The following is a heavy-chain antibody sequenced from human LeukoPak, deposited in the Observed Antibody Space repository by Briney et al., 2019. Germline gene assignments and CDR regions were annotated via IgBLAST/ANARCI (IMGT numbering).Heavy chain of an antibody. V-gene: IGHV1-58*02. CDR3: AADSLGRNWYFDL. Sequence: SVKVSCKASGFTFTSSAMQWVRQARGQRREWIGWIVVGSGNTNYAQKFQERVTITRDMSTSTAYMELSSLRSEDTAVYYCAADSLGRNWYFDLWGRGTLVTVSS. CDR2: IVVGSGNT. CDR1: GFTFTSSA. D-gene: IGHD3-16*01. J-gene: IGHJ2*01.